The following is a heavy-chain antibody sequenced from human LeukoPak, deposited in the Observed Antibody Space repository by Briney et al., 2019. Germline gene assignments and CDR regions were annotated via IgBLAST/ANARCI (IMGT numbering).Heavy chain of an antibody. D-gene: IGHD2-15*01. V-gene: IGHV4-59*01. CDR1: GGSISSYF. J-gene: IGHJ4*02. CDR3: ARGPYCSGGSCHTVFDY. CDR2: IYYTGST. Sequence: SETLSLTCTFSGGSISSYFWSWIRQSPGKRLEWIGFIYYTGSTNYNPSLKSRVTISVDTSKNQFSVKLSSVTAADTAVYYCARGPYCSGGSCHTVFDYWGQGTLVTVSS.